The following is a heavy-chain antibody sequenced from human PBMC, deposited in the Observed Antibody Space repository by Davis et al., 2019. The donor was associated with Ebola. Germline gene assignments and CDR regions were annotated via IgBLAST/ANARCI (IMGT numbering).Heavy chain of an antibody. CDR2: INPSGGST. Sequence: ASVKVSCKASGYIFSSYYMYWVRQAPGQGLEWMGIINPSGGSTTYAQKFQGRVTMTRDTSISTAYMELSGLASEDTAVYYCARSIQVLGATGPGYWGQGTLVTVSS. CDR3: ARSIQVLGATGPGY. D-gene: IGHD1-26*01. CDR1: GYIFSSYY. V-gene: IGHV1-46*01. J-gene: IGHJ4*02.